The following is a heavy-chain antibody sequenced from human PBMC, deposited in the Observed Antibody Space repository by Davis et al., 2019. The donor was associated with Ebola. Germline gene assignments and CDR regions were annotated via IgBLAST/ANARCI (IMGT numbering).Heavy chain of an antibody. Sequence: ASVKVFCKASGYTFTSYYMHWVRQAPGQGLEWMGIINPSGGSTSYAQKFQGRVTMTRDTSTSTVYMELSSLRSEDTAVYYCARAIISAAASGGWDYWGQGTLVTVSS. CDR3: ARAIISAAASGGWDY. CDR1: GYTFTSYY. D-gene: IGHD6-13*01. CDR2: INPSGGST. J-gene: IGHJ4*02. V-gene: IGHV1-46*01.